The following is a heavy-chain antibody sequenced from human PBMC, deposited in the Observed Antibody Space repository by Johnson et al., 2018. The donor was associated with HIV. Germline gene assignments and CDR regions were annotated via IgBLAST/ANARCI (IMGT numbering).Heavy chain of an antibody. CDR2: ISYDGSNK. Sequence: VQLLESGGGVVQPGRSLRLSCAASGFTFSSYAMHWVRQAPGKGLEWVAVISYDGSNKYYADSVKGRFTISRDNSKNTLYLQMNSLRAEDTAVYYCARVTPRRGDNDVFDIWGQGTMVTVSS. CDR3: ARVTPRRGDNDVFDI. CDR1: GFTFSSYA. V-gene: IGHV3-30-3*01. D-gene: IGHD3-16*01. J-gene: IGHJ3*02.